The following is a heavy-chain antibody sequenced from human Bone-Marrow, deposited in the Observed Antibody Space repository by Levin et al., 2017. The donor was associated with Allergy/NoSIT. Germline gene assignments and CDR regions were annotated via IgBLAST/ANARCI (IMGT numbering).Heavy chain of an antibody. Sequence: ETLSLTCAASGFTFSSYWMHWVRQAPGKGLVWVSRINSDGSSTSYADSVKGRFTISRDNAKNTLYLQMNSLRAEDTAVYYCARGYDFWSGYSTSPYFDYWGQGTLVTVSS. D-gene: IGHD3-3*01. CDR1: GFTFSSYW. J-gene: IGHJ4*02. CDR3: ARGYDFWSGYSTSPYFDY. V-gene: IGHV3-74*01. CDR2: INSDGSST.